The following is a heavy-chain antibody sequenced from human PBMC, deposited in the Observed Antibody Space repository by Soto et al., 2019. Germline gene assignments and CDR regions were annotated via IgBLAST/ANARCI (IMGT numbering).Heavy chain of an antibody. Sequence: EVQLVESGGGLVQPGGSLRLSCAASGFTFSSYWMHWVRQAPGKGLVWVSRINSDGSSTSYADSVKGRFTISRDNAKNTQYLQMNSLRAEDTAVYYCARDRGCSGGSCYFRDAFDIWGQGTMVTVSS. CDR3: ARDRGCSGGSCYFRDAFDI. V-gene: IGHV3-74*01. D-gene: IGHD2-15*01. J-gene: IGHJ3*02. CDR1: GFTFSSYW. CDR2: INSDGSST.